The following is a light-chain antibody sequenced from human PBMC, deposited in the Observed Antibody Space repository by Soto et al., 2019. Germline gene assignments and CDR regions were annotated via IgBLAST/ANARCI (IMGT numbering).Light chain of an antibody. Sequence: DIQITQSPSSLSASFGDRINITCRASQGVDRWLAWYQQRPGKAPKVLIYAASSLRSGVPSRFSGSGYGTDFSLIISSLQPEDLATYYCKQSKSFPLTFGGGTKVDIK. V-gene: IGKV1-12*01. CDR2: AAS. CDR3: KQSKSFPLT. CDR1: QGVDRW. J-gene: IGKJ4*01.